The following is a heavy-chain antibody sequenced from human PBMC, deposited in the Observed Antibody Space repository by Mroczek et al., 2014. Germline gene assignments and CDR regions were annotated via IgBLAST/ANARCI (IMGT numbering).Heavy chain of an antibody. D-gene: IGHD6-6*01. CDR1: GGTFTDYF. CDR2: INHRGIT. J-gene: IGHJ5*01. V-gene: IGHV4-34*01. Sequence: QVQLQESGAGLLKPSETLSLTCAVYGGTFTDYFWTWVRQSSGKGLEWIGQINHRGITNYNPSFKTRITMSVDPSKSQISLRLKSVTAADTAVYYCARRVEYTNSFDSWGQGTLVTISS. CDR3: ARRVEYTNSFDS.